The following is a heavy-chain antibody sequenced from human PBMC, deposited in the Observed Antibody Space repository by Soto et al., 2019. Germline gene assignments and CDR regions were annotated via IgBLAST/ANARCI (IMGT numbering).Heavy chain of an antibody. J-gene: IGHJ3*02. V-gene: IGHV3-33*01. Sequence: QVQLVESGGGVVQPGRSLRLSCAASGFTCSSYGMHWVRQAPGKGLEWVAVIWYDGSNKYYADSVKGRFTISRDKSKNPLYLPMNSLRAEDTAVYYCARRWGYDAFDIWGQGTMVTVSS. CDR1: GFTCSSYG. D-gene: IGHD3-16*01. CDR3: ARRWGYDAFDI. CDR2: IWYDGSNK.